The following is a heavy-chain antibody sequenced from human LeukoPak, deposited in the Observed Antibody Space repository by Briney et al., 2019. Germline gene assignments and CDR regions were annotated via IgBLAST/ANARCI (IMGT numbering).Heavy chain of an antibody. D-gene: IGHD2-15*01. Sequence: GGSLRLSCAASGFTFSTDSVNWVRQSPGKGLEWVPYISRSGSIIYYADSVKGRFTISRDNAKNSLYLQMNSLRAEDTAVYYCATEDSADAFDIWGQGTMVTVSS. V-gene: IGHV3-48*01. CDR3: ATEDSADAFDI. J-gene: IGHJ3*02. CDR2: ISRSGSII. CDR1: GFTFSTDS.